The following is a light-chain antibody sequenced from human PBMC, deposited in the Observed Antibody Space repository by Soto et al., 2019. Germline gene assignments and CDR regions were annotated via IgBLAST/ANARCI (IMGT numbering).Light chain of an antibody. V-gene: IGKV1D-12*01. Sequence: DIQMTQSPSSVSASVGDSVNITCRASQAISTWLAWYQQKPGKAPKLLIYAASNLQTGVASRFIGSGSVTDFALTVSSLQPEDFATYYCQQANSFPRTFGQGTKVEIK. CDR3: QQANSFPRT. CDR2: AAS. J-gene: IGKJ1*01. CDR1: QAISTW.